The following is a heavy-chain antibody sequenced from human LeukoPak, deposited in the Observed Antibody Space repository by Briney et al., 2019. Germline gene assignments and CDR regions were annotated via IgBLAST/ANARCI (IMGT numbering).Heavy chain of an antibody. D-gene: IGHD3-10*02. J-gene: IGHJ4*02. CDR3: ARDRTWEIYVLGWYFDY. CDR1: GFPFSNYA. Sequence: GGSLRLSCAASGFPFSNYAMHWVRQAPGKGLEWVAVISYDGSNKYYADSVKGRFTISRDSSKNTLFLQLNSLRAEDTAVYYCARDRTWEIYVLGWYFDYWGQGTLVTVSS. V-gene: IGHV3-30*04. CDR2: ISYDGSNK.